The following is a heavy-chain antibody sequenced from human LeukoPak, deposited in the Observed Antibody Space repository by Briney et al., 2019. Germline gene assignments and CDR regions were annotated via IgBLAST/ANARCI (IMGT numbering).Heavy chain of an antibody. CDR2: IKHSGYT. J-gene: IGHJ4*02. D-gene: IGHD4-17*01. CDR3: TRMTTGHDY. CDR1: GLSFNNYY. Sequence: SDTLSLTCAVSGLSFNNYYWSWVRQTPGKGLEWIGEIKHSGYTNDSPSLKSRVTLSIDTSRKQFSLNLRSVTVADTGIYYCTRMTTGHDYWGQGTLVTVSS. V-gene: IGHV4-34*01.